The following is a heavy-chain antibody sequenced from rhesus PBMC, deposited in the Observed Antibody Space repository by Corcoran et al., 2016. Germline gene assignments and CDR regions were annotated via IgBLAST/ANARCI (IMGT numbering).Heavy chain of an antibody. Sequence: QVQLQESGPGLVKPSETLSLTCADSGGSISSGYYYWSWIRQPPGKGLEWMGYNTYSGRTSYNPSLTSRVTISRDTSKNPFSLKLSSVTAADTAVYYCARERLERRGNRFDVWGAGVLVTVSS. CDR1: GGSISSGYYY. CDR2: NTYSGRT. J-gene: IGHJ5-1*01. V-gene: IGHV4-122*02. D-gene: IGHD1-7*02. CDR3: ARERLERRGNRFDV.